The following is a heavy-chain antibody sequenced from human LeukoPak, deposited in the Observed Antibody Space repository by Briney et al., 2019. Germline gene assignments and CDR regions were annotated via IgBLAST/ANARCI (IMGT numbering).Heavy chain of an antibody. D-gene: IGHD3-16*01. V-gene: IGHV1-69*13. Sequence: GASVKVSCKASGDTFSSYAISWVRQAPGQGLEWMGGIIPIFGTSNYAQKFQGRVTITADESTSTAYMELSSLRSEDTAVYYCARGLGAKLGGYYMDVWGKGTTVTVSS. CDR1: GDTFSSYA. CDR2: IIPIFGTS. J-gene: IGHJ6*03. CDR3: ARGLGAKLGGYYMDV.